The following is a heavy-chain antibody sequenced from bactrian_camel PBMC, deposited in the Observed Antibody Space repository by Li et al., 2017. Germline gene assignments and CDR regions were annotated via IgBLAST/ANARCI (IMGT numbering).Heavy chain of an antibody. J-gene: IGHJ4*01. CDR1: ELAYGSYC. CDR3: ALDLQPFCTSVFRRYTH. Sequence: DVQLVESGGGSVQTGGSLTLSCQASELAYGSYCLGWFRTAPGQEAREAVAVIGGTGLKTYATSVKGRFTISKDNAKNILYLQMNSPKPLDTGMYYCALDLQPFCTSVFRRYTHLGQGTQVTVS. CDR2: IGGTGLKT. D-gene: IGHD3*01. V-gene: IGHV3S59*01.